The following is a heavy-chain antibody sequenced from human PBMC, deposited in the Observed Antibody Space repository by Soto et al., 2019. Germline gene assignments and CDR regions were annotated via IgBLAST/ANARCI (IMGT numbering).Heavy chain of an antibody. CDR1: GFTFDSYA. D-gene: IGHD3-3*01. Sequence: GGSLRLSCAASGFTFDSYAMAWVRQAPGKGLEWVSGISGSGGSTYYADSVKGRFTISRDNSKNTLYLQVNSLRADDAAVYYCAKDANYDFWSGYPPTYYYYYMDVWGKGTTVTVSS. CDR2: ISGSGGST. CDR3: AKDANYDFWSGYPPTYYYYYMDV. J-gene: IGHJ6*03. V-gene: IGHV3-23*01.